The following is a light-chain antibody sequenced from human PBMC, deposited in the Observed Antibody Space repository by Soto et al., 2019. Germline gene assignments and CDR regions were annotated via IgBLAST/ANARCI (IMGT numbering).Light chain of an antibody. V-gene: IGKV1-33*01. CDR2: GAS. Sequence: DIPMTQSPSSLSASVGARVSLTCQASQDIWTSLSWFPQKAGRAPNLLIYGASNLETGVPSRCRGSGSARDFIYTIIRVLPEDIGTYCCQHYDNLPLFTFGPGTKVDIK. CDR3: QHYDNLPLFT. J-gene: IGKJ3*01. CDR1: QDIWTS.